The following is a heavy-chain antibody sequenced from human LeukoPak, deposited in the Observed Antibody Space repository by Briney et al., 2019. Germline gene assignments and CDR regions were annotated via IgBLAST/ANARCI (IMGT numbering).Heavy chain of an antibody. J-gene: IGHJ6*02. CDR3: ARGLSWGNWNYLISYYYYGMDV. Sequence: PGGSLRLSCAASGFTFSSYAMHWVRQAPGKGLEWVAVISYDGSNKYYADSVKGRFTISRDNSKNTLYLQMNSLRAEDTAVYYCARGLSWGNWNYLISYYYYGMDVWGQGTTVTVSS. CDR2: ISYDGSNK. CDR1: GFTFSSYA. D-gene: IGHD1-7*01. V-gene: IGHV3-30*04.